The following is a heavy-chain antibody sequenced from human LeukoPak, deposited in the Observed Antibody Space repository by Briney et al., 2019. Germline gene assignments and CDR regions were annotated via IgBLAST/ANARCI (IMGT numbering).Heavy chain of an antibody. J-gene: IGHJ4*02. Sequence: GGSLRLSCAASGFTFSSYGMSWVRQAPGKGLEWVSAISGSGGSTYYADSVKGRFTISRDNSKNTLYLQMNSLRAEDTAVYYCAKDFGYYYDSSGSMSDYWGQGTLVTVSS. CDR3: AKDFGYYYDSSGSMSDY. V-gene: IGHV3-23*01. CDR1: GFTFSSYG. CDR2: ISGSGGST. D-gene: IGHD3-22*01.